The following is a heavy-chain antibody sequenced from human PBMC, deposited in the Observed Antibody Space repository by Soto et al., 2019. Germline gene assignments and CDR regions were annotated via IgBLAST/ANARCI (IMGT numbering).Heavy chain of an antibody. Sequence: QVQLVQCGAEVKKPGSSVKVSCKASGGTFSSYAISWVRQAPGQGLEWMGGIIPIFGTANYAQKFQGRVTITADESTSTAYMELSSLRSEDSAVYYCARVPAVNGIPAYYYGMDVWGQGTTVTVSS. CDR2: IIPIFGTA. D-gene: IGHD2-2*01. V-gene: IGHV1-69*01. J-gene: IGHJ6*02. CDR3: ARVPAVNGIPAYYYGMDV. CDR1: GGTFSSYA.